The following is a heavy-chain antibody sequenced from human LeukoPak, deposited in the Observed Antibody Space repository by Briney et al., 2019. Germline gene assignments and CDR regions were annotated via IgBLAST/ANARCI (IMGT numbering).Heavy chain of an antibody. CDR3: AKATGDGYNYINDAFDI. Sequence: GGSLRLSCAASGFTFSSYAMSWVRQAPGKGLEWVSAISGRGSSTYYADSVKGRFTISRDSSKNTLYLQLNSLRAEDTAAYYCAKATGDGYNYINDAFDIWGQGTMVTVSS. V-gene: IGHV3-23*01. J-gene: IGHJ3*02. CDR2: ISGRGSST. CDR1: GFTFSSYA. D-gene: IGHD5-24*01.